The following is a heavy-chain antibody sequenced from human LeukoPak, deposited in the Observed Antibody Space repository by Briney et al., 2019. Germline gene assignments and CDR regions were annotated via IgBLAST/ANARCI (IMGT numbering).Heavy chain of an antibody. CDR3: ARKYDFWSGPDY. CDR2: ISSSGSTI. D-gene: IGHD3-3*01. V-gene: IGHV3-48*04. CDR1: GFTFSSYS. J-gene: IGHJ4*02. Sequence: GGSLRLSCAASGFTFSSYSMNWVRQAPWKGLEWVSYISSSGSTIYYADSVKGRFTISRDNAKNSLYLQMNSLRAEDTAVYYCARKYDFWSGPDYWGQGTLVTVSS.